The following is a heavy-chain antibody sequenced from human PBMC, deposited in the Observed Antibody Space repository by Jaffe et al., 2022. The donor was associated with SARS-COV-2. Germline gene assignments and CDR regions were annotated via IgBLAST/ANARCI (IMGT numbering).Heavy chain of an antibody. CDR1: GYTFTGYP. CDR3: ARVAHHYSSASLDY. J-gene: IGHJ4*02. D-gene: IGHD6-6*01. CDR2: INPSTGGT. V-gene: IGHV1-2*04. Sequence: QVQLVQSGAEVKKPGASVKVSCKASGYTFTGYPMHWVRQAPGQGVEWMGWINPSTGGTNYEQKFEGWVTMTRDTSISTAYMELRRLKSDDTAVYYCARVAHHYSSASLDYWGQGTLVTVSS.